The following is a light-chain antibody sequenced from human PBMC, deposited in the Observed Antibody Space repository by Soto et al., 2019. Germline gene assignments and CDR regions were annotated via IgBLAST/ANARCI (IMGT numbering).Light chain of an antibody. CDR2: DAS. J-gene: IGKJ5*01. Sequence: EIVLTQSPGTLSLSPGERATLSCRASQSVSSYLAWYQQKPGQAPRLLIYDASNRATGIPARFSGSGSGTDFTLTISGLEPEDFAVYYCQQRSNWQITFGQGTRLEIK. CDR3: QQRSNWQIT. V-gene: IGKV3D-11*02. CDR1: QSVSSY.